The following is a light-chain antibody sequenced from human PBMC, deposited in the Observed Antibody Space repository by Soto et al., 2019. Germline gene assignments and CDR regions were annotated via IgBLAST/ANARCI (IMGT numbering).Light chain of an antibody. CDR2: DVS. Sequence: QYALTQPASVSGSPGQSITISCTGTSSNVGGYNYVSWYQQHPGKAPKLMIYDVSNRPSGVSNRFSGSKSGNTASLTISGLQAEDEADYYCSSYTSSSTDVFGTGNKVTVL. CDR1: SSNVGGYNY. CDR3: SSYTSSSTDV. V-gene: IGLV2-14*01. J-gene: IGLJ1*01.